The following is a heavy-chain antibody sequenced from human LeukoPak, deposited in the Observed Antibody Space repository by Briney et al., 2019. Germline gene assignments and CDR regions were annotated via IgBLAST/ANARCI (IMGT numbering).Heavy chain of an antibody. J-gene: IGHJ5*02. Sequence: ASVKVSCKVSGYTLTELSMHWVRQAPGKGLEWMGGFDPEDGETIYAQKFQGRVTMTEDTSTDTAYMELSSLRFEDTAVYYCATDQVEVRGVIKPFDPWGQGTLVTVSS. CDR2: FDPEDGET. CDR3: ATDQVEVRGVIKPFDP. D-gene: IGHD3-10*01. V-gene: IGHV1-24*01. CDR1: GYTLTELS.